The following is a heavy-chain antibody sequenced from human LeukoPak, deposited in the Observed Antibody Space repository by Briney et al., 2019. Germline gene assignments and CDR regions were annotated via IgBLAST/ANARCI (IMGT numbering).Heavy chain of an antibody. Sequence: ASVKVSCKASGYTFTSYGISWVRQAPGQGLEWMGWISAYNGNTNYAQKLQGRVTMTTDTSTSTAYMELRSLRSDDTAVYYCALTPGYCSSTSCIISNAFDIWGQGTMVTVSS. D-gene: IGHD2-2*01. CDR3: ALTPGYCSSTSCIISNAFDI. J-gene: IGHJ3*02. CDR2: ISAYNGNT. CDR1: GYTFTSYG. V-gene: IGHV1-18*01.